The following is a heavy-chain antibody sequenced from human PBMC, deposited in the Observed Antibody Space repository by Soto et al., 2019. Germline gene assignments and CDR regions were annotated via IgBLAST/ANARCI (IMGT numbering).Heavy chain of an antibody. CDR2: IYYSGST. D-gene: IGHD5-18*01. CDR1: GGSISSSSYY. V-gene: IGHV4-39*01. CDR3: ARHISGYSYGWGPTANDY. J-gene: IGHJ4*02. Sequence: QLQLQESGPGLVKPSETLSLTCTVSGGSISSSSYYWGWIRQPPGKGLEWIGSIYYSGSTYYNPSLKSRVTISVDTSKNQFSLKLSSVTAADTAVYYCARHISGYSYGWGPTANDYWGQGTLVTVSS.